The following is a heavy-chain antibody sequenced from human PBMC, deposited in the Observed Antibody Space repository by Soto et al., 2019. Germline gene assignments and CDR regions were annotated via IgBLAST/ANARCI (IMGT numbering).Heavy chain of an antibody. D-gene: IGHD2-15*01. CDR2: IYSGGST. CDR1: GFTVSSNY. V-gene: IGHV3-53*04. Sequence: GGSLRLSCAASGFTVSSNYMSWVRQAPGKGLEWVSVIYSGGSTYYADSVKGRFTISRHNSKNTLYLQMNSLRAEDTAVYYCATGGEHCSGGSCYRGYFDYWGQGTLVTVSS. J-gene: IGHJ4*02. CDR3: ATGGEHCSGGSCYRGYFDY.